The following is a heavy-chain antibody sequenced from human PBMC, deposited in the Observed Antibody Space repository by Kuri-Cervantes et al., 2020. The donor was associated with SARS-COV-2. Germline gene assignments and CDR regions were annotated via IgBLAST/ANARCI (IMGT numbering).Heavy chain of an antibody. J-gene: IGHJ4*02. CDR2: INSGNGYT. Sequence: ASVTVSCKASGYSFNIYAIHWVRQAPGQRPEWMGWINSGNGYTKYSQKFQDRLTIATDTSASTVYMELSGLTSEDAAVYYCARQLRQHMLIQPPVDYWGQGTLVTVSS. V-gene: IGHV1-3*01. CDR3: ARQLRQHMLIQPPVDY. CDR1: GYSFNIYA. D-gene: IGHD3-16*01.